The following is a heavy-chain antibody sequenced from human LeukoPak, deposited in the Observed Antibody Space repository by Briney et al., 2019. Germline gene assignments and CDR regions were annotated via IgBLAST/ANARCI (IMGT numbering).Heavy chain of an antibody. CDR2: IIPILGIA. J-gene: IGHJ4*02. D-gene: IGHD2-2*02. V-gene: IGHV1-69*02. CDR3: ARVTSVGYMFDY. CDR1: GGTFSSYT. Sequence: SVKVSCKASGGTFSSYTISWVRQAPGQGLEWMGRIIPILGIANYAQKFQGRVTITADKSTSTAYMELSSLRSEDTAVYYCARVTSVGYMFDYWGQGTPVTVSS.